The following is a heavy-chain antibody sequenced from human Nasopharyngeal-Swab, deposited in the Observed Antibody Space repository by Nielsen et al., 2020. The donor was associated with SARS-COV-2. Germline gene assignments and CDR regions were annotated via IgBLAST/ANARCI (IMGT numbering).Heavy chain of an antibody. Sequence: GESLKISCAASGFTFSSYSMNWVRQAPGKGLEWVANIKQDGSEKYYVDSVKGRFTISRDNAKNSLYLQMNSLRAEDTAVYYCARVSSGSPGYGMDVWGQGTTVTVSS. CDR2: IKQDGSEK. CDR3: ARVSSGSPGYGMDV. D-gene: IGHD6-19*01. CDR1: GFTFSSYS. V-gene: IGHV3-7*01. J-gene: IGHJ6*02.